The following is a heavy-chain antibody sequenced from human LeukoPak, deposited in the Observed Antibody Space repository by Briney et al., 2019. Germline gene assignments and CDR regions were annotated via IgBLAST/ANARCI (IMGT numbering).Heavy chain of an antibody. J-gene: IGHJ4*02. V-gene: IGHV3-64D*06. CDR1: GFTFSSYA. D-gene: IGHD3-3*01. Sequence: GGSLRLSCSASGFTFSSYAMHWVRQAPGKGLEYVSAISSNGGSTYYADSVKGRFTISRDNSKNTLYLQMSSLRAEDTAVYYGGRGLGDVSFWRGRRPPFAIGAQGPRDTV. CDR3: GRGLGDVSFWRGRRPPFAI. CDR2: ISSNGGST.